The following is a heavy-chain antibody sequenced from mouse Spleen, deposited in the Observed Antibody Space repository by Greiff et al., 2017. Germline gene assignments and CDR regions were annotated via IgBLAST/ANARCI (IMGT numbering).Heavy chain of an antibody. CDR1: GYTFTSYW. D-gene: IGHD2-4*01. Sequence: VQLQQPGAELVRPGSSVKLSCKASGYTFTSYWMDWVKQRPGQGLEWIGNIYPSDSETHYNQKFKDKATLTVDKSSSTAYMQLSSLTSEDSAVYYCTIRDYDWFAYWGQGTLVTVPA. V-gene: IGHV1-61*01. J-gene: IGHJ3*01. CDR2: IYPSDSET. CDR3: TIRDYDWFAY.